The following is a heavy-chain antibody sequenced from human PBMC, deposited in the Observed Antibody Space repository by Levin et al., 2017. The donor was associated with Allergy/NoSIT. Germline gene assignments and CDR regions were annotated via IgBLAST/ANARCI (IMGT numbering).Heavy chain of an antibody. CDR2: ISSSSSFI. D-gene: IGHD3-10*01. J-gene: IGHJ4*02. Sequence: GGSLRLSCAASGFTFSSYSMNWVRQAPGKGLEWVSSISSSSSFIYYADSLKGRLTISRDNAKNSLYLQMNSLRGEDTAVYYCVRERLDGSGNYYYFDYWGQGTLVTVSS. CDR3: VRERLDGSGNYYYFDY. V-gene: IGHV3-21*01. CDR1: GFTFSSYS.